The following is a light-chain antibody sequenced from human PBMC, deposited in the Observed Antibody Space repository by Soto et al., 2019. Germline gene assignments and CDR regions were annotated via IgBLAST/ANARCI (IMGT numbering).Light chain of an antibody. CDR3: QQYAYSPWT. V-gene: IGKV3-20*01. Sequence: EIVLTQSPGTLSLSPGERATLSCRASQTVSSSYLVWYQQKPGQAPRVLIYGATIRASGIPDRFGGSGSGTDFTLTITRLEPEDFAVYYCQQYAYSPWTFGQGTKVEI. CDR1: QTVSSSY. J-gene: IGKJ1*01. CDR2: GAT.